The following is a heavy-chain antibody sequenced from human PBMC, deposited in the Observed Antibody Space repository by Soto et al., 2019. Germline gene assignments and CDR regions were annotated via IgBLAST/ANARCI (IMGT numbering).Heavy chain of an antibody. CDR2: ISWNSGSI. CDR3: AKSGGNRTRYFDY. CDR1: GFTFDDYA. Sequence: EVQLVESGGGLGQPGRSLRLSCAASGFTFDDYAMHWVRQAPGKGLEWVSGISWNSGSIGYADSVKGRFTISRDNAKNSLYLQMNSLRAEDPALYYCAKSGGNRTRYFDYWGQGTLVTVSS. D-gene: IGHD2-15*01. J-gene: IGHJ4*02. V-gene: IGHV3-9*01.